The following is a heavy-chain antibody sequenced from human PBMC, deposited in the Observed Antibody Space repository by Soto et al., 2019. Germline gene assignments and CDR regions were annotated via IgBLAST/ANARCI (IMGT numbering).Heavy chain of an antibody. CDR1: EYSFGDYY. CDR3: VRDAPSQQSIFDH. J-gene: IGHJ4*02. V-gene: IGHV1-2*02. Sequence: ASVKVSCKASEYSFGDYYLHWLRQAPGQGLEWMGWINLNDGGTNYARKFQGRVTMTSDKSITTVYMELSSLRSDDTAVYYCVRDAPSQQSIFDHWGQGTLVTVSS. D-gene: IGHD6-13*01. CDR2: INLNDGGT.